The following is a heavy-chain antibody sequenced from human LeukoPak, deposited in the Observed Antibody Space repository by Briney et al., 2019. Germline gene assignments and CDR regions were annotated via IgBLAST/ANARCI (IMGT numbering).Heavy chain of an antibody. D-gene: IGHD3-22*01. J-gene: IGHJ3*02. CDR3: ARSPGYYYDSSGYYYGDAFDI. Sequence: ASVKVSCKASGYTFTSYYMHWVRQAPGQGLEWMGIINPSGGSTSYAQKFQGRVTMTRDTSTSTVYMELSSLRSEDTAVYYCARSPGYYYDSSGYYYGDAFDIWGQGTMVTVSS. CDR1: GYTFTSYY. V-gene: IGHV1-46*01. CDR2: INPSGGST.